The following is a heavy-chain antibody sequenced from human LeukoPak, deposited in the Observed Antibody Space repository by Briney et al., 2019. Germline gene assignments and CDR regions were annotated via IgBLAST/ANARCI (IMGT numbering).Heavy chain of an antibody. V-gene: IGHV3-30*02. J-gene: IGHJ6*02. CDR1: GFTFSSYG. CDR2: IRYDGRNK. D-gene: IGHD3-9*01. Sequence: GGSLRLSCAASGFTFSSYGMHWVRQAPGKGLEWVAFIRYDGRNKYYADSAKGRFTISRDNSKNTLYLQMNSLRAEDTAVYYCAKDTRYFDWLLPSYYYYYGMDVWGQGTTVTVSS. CDR3: AKDTRYFDWLLPSYYYYYGMDV.